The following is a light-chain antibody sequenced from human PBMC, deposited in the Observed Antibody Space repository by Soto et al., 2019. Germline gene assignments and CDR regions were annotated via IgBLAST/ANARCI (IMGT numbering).Light chain of an antibody. CDR2: WAS. V-gene: IGKV4-1*01. CDR1: QSVLYSSNNKNY. CDR3: QQYYSTRGT. J-gene: IGKJ2*01. Sequence: DIVMTQSPDSLAVSLGERATINCKSSQSVLYSSNNKNYLAWYQQKPGQPPKLLIYWASTRESGVPDRFSGSGSGTDFTLTISSLQAEDVAVYYCQQYYSTRGTFGQGTKLETK.